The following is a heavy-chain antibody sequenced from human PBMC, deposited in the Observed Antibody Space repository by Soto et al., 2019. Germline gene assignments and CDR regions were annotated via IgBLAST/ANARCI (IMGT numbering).Heavy chain of an antibody. CDR2: INPNSGGT. CDR1: GYTFTGYH. V-gene: IGHV1-2*02. D-gene: IGHD2-2*01. Sequence: QVLLVQSGPEVKKPGASVRVSCKASGYTFTGYHLHWVRQAPGQGLEWMGWINPNSGGTVYLQKFQGRVTMTRDTSINTAYMELTRLRSDDTAVYYCARGSVPGATRRGFDPWGQGTLVTVSS. J-gene: IGHJ5*01. CDR3: ARGSVPGATRRGFDP.